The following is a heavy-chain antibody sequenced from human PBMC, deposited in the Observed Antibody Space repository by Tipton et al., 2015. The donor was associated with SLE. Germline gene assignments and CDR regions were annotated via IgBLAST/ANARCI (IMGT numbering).Heavy chain of an antibody. CDR2: IYYSGST. Sequence: TLSLTCTVSGGSISSSSHYWSWIRQPPGKGLEWIGYIYYSGSTNYNPSLKSRVTISVDTSKNQFSLKLSSVTAADTAVYYCARGGSSWFFWGQGTLVTVSS. D-gene: IGHD6-13*01. CDR3: ARGGSSWFF. CDR1: GGSISSSSHY. J-gene: IGHJ4*02. V-gene: IGHV4-61*01.